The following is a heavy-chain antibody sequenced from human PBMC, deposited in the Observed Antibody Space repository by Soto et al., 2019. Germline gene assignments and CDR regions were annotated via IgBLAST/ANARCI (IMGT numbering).Heavy chain of an antibody. CDR3: ARVNAPRFLEWLFRSPKN. Sequence: PSETLSLTCTVSGGSISSGDYYWSWIRQPPGKGLEWIGYIYYSGSTYYNPSLKSRVTISVDTSKNQFSLKLSSVTAADTAVYYCARVNAPRFLEWLFRSPKNWGQGTLVT. D-gene: IGHD3-3*01. CDR2: IYYSGST. CDR1: GGSISSGDYY. J-gene: IGHJ4*02. V-gene: IGHV4-30-4*01.